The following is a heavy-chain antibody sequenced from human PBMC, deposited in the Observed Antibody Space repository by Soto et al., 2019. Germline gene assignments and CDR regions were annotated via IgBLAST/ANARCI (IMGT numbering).Heavy chain of an antibody. CDR3: AGGDHWRLVDF. CDR2: VYDTGD. Sequence: QVQLLESGPGLVKTSDTLSLTCTVSGDSITSRCWSWIRQSPGKGLELIGYVYDTGDNYNPSLMRRATMSLDTAKNLFSLRLRSVTAADTAVYYCAGGDHWRLVDFWGRGHLVTVS. D-gene: IGHD3-16*01. V-gene: IGHV4-59*07. J-gene: IGHJ4*02. CDR1: GDSITSRC.